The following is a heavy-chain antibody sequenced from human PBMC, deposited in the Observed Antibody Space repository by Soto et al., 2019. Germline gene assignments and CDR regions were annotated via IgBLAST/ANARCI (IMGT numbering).Heavy chain of an antibody. V-gene: IGHV4-59*01. J-gene: IGHJ4*02. CDR1: GGSISSYY. CDR3: ARHNYGSGSTYFDY. CDR2: FYYSGST. D-gene: IGHD3-10*01. Sequence: SETLSLTCTVSGGSISSYYWSWIRQPPGKGLEWIGYFYYSGSTNYNPSLKSRVTISVDTSKNQFSLKLRSVTAADTAVYYCARHNYGSGSTYFDYWGQGTLVTSPQ.